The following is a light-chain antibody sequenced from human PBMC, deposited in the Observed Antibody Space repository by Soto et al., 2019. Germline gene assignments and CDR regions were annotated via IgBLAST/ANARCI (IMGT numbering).Light chain of an antibody. V-gene: IGLV2-14*01. CDR1: SSDVGGYNY. CDR2: EVS. Sequence: QSALTQPASVSGSPGQSITISCTGTSSDVGGYNYVSWYQQHPGKAPKLMIYEVSNRPSGVSNRFSGSKPGNTASLTISGLRAEDEADYYCSSYTSSSTPYVFGTGTKVTVL. CDR3: SSYTSSSTPYV. J-gene: IGLJ1*01.